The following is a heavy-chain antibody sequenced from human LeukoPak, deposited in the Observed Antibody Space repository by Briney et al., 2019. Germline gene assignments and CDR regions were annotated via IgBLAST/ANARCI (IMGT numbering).Heavy chain of an antibody. J-gene: IGHJ4*02. CDR1: GYSFTXYW. CDR2: XXPSXSXX. V-gene: IGHV5-10-1*01. CDR3: ARRSYGYPYDY. Sequence: GESLKISCKGSGYSFTXYWISWVRQMPGKGXXXMGRXXPSXSXXXXXXXXXXXXXISAXKSISTAYLQWSSLKASDTAMYYCARRSYGYPYDYWGQGTLVTVSS. D-gene: IGHD5-18*01.